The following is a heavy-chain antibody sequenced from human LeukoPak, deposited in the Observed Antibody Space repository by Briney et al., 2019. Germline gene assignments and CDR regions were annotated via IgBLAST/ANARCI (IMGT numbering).Heavy chain of an antibody. CDR2: INHSGST. D-gene: IGHD6-19*01. J-gene: IGHJ4*02. Sequence: PSETLSLTCAVYGGSFSGYYWSWIRQPLGKGLEWIGDINHSGSTNYNPSLKSRVTISVDTSKNQFSLQLSAVTAADTVVYYCARGALAVAVDYWGQGTLVTVSS. CDR3: ARGALAVAVDY. CDR1: GGSFSGYY. V-gene: IGHV4-34*01.